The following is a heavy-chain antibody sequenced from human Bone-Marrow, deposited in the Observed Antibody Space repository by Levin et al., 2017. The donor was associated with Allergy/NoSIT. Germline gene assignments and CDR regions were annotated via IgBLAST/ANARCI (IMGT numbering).Heavy chain of an antibody. CDR3: TTLCGGDCPNWVDP. CDR2: VSHDGSTQ. J-gene: IGHJ5*02. Sequence: LSLTCAASGFPFSLFGMHWVRQAPGKGLEWVGVVSHDGSTQYYAESVRGRFTISRDNTDNMLFLHMNSLKYADTAVYYCTTLCGGDCPNWVDPWGQGTLVTVSS. V-gene: IGHV3-30*03. D-gene: IGHD2-21*02. CDR1: GFPFSLFG.